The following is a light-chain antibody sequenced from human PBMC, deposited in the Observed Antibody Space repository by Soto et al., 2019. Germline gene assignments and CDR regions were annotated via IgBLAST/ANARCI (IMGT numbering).Light chain of an antibody. J-gene: IGKJ5*01. V-gene: IGKV1-39*01. CDR3: QQSYSTPAIA. CDR1: QSISSY. CDR2: AAS. Sequence: DIPMTQSPSSLSASVGDRVTITCRASQSISSYLNWYQQKPGKAPKLLIYAASSLQSGVPSRFSGRGSWTDFTLTISSLQPEDFATYYCQQSYSTPAIAFGQGTRLEIK.